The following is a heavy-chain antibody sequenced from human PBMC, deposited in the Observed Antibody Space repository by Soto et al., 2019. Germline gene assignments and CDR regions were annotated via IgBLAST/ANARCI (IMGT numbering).Heavy chain of an antibody. CDR1: GFTFSSYG. J-gene: IGHJ6*04. D-gene: IGHD5-12*01. CDR2: IWYDGSNK. Sequence: GGSLRLSCAASGFTFSSYGMHWVRQAPGKGLEWVAVIWYDGSNKYYADSVKGRFTISRDNSKNTLYLQMNSLRAEDTAVYYCARDVVTTAGGLDVWGKGTTVTVSS. V-gene: IGHV3-33*01. CDR3: ARDVVTTAGGLDV.